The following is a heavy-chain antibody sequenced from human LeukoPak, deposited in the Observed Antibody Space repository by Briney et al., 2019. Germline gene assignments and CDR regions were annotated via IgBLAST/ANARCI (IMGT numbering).Heavy chain of an antibody. V-gene: IGHV1-46*01. Sequence: ASVKVSCKASGYTFTSYYMHWVRQAPGQGLEWMGVINPNGGTTSYAQNFQGRVTMTRDTSTSTVYMELRSLRSDDTAVYYCARDDHSGFDLWGRGTLVTVSS. CDR3: ARDDHSGFDL. D-gene: IGHD3-10*01. CDR1: GYTFTSYY. J-gene: IGHJ2*01. CDR2: INPNGGTT.